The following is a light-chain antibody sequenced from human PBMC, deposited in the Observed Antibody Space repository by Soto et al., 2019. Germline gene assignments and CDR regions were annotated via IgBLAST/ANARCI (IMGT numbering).Light chain of an antibody. CDR3: QKYNSAPWT. J-gene: IGKJ1*01. Sequence: DIQMTQSPSSLSASVGDRVTITCRASQGISNYLAWYQQQPGKVPKLLIYVASTLQSGVPSRFSGSGSGTYFTLTISSLQPEDVATYYCQKYNSAPWTCGQGTKVEIK. CDR1: QGISNY. CDR2: VAS. V-gene: IGKV1-27*01.